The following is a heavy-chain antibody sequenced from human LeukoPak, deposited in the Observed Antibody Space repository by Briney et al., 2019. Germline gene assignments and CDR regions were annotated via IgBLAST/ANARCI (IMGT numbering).Heavy chain of an antibody. Sequence: SQTLSLTCTVSGGSISSGDYYWSWIRQPPGKGLEWIGYIYYSGSTYYNPSLKSRVTISVDTSKNQFSLKLSSVTAADTAVYYCARRYCTNGVCYLFGYWGQGTLVTVSS. CDR3: ARRYCTNGVCYLFGY. J-gene: IGHJ4*02. CDR1: GGSISSGDYY. D-gene: IGHD2-8*01. CDR2: IYYSGST. V-gene: IGHV4-30-4*01.